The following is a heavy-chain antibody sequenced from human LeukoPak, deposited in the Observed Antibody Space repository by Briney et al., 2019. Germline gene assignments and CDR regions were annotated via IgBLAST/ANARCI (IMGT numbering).Heavy chain of an antibody. V-gene: IGHV1-18*01. D-gene: IGHD2-15*01. J-gene: IGHJ4*02. CDR1: GYTFTTSG. CDR2: ISAYNGNP. Sequence: ASVKVSCKASGYTFTTSGISWVRQAPGQGLEWMGWISAYNGNPNYAQNLQGRVTMTTDTSTSTAYMELRSLASDDTAVYYCARVAGRCSGGTCYSDFWGQGTLVTVSS. CDR3: ARVAGRCSGGTCYSDF.